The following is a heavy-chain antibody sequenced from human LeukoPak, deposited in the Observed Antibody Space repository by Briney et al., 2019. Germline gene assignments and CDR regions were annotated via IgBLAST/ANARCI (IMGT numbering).Heavy chain of an antibody. D-gene: IGHD3-3*01. CDR3: ARVRYDFWSGYPFDY. J-gene: IGHJ4*02. CDR2: ISSSGGST. CDR1: GFTFSSYA. Sequence: PGGSLRLSCAASGFTFSSYAMHWVRQAPGKGLEYVSAISSSGGSTYYANSVKGRFTISRDNSKNTLYLQMGSLRAEDMAVYYCARVRYDFWSGYPFDYWGQGTLVTVSS. V-gene: IGHV3-64*01.